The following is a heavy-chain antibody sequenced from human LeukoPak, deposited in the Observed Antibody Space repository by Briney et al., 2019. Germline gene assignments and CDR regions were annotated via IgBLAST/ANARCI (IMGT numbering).Heavy chain of an antibody. CDR3: ARDRLGDYDHSGYYDK. CDR2: ICDSGRTI. J-gene: IGHJ4*02. V-gene: IGHV3-11*01. D-gene: IGHD3-22*01. CDR1: GFIFSGYY. Sequence: GGSLRLSCATSGFIFSGYYMSWIRQAPGKGLEWVSYICDSGRTIYYADSVKGRFTISRDNAKNSVYLQMNNLGAEDTAVYYCARDRLGDYDHSGYYDKWGQGTLVTVSS.